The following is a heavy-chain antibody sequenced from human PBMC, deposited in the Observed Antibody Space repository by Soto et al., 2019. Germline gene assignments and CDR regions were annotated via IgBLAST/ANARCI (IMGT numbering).Heavy chain of an antibody. Sequence: SETLSLTCAVYGGSFSAYYWSWIRQPPGKGLEWIGEINHSGGTSYNPSLKSRVTISVDTSKSQFSLKLTSVTAADRAVYYCPRGSVDTFDSSGFKEYWGQGT. V-gene: IGHV4-34*01. CDR3: PRGSVDTFDSSGFKEY. CDR2: INHSGGT. D-gene: IGHD3-22*01. CDR1: GGSFSAYY. J-gene: IGHJ4*02.